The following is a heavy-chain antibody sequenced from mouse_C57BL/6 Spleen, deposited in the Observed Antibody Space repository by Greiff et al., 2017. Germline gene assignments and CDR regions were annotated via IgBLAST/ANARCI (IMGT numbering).Heavy chain of an antibody. CDR2: ISSGSSTI. J-gene: IGHJ2*01. Sequence: EVHLVESGGGLVKPGGSLKLSCAASGFTFSDYGMHWVRQDPEKGLEWVAYISSGSSTIYYADTVKGRFTISRDNAKNTLFLQMTSLRSEDTAMYYCARGLAYFDYWGPGTTLTVSS. CDR1: GFTFSDYG. CDR3: ARGLAYFDY. V-gene: IGHV5-17*01.